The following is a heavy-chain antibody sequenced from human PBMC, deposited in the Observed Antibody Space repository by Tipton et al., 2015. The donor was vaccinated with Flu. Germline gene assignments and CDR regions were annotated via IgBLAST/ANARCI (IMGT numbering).Heavy chain of an antibody. V-gene: IGHV4-59*01. CDR2: IYYSGNT. D-gene: IGHD3-10*01. J-gene: IGHJ3*02. CDR1: GASINNYY. CDR3: SSYYIRAFDI. Sequence: TLSLTCTVSGASINNYYWSWIRQPPGKGLEWIGYIYYSGNTNYNPSLKSRVTMSLDASKSHFSLKLSSVIAADTAMYYCSSYYIRAFDIWGQGTMVTVSS.